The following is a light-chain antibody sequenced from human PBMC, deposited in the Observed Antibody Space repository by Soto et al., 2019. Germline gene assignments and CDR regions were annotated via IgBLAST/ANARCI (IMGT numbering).Light chain of an antibody. CDR1: QSVSSSY. J-gene: IGKJ4*01. V-gene: IGKV3-20*01. Sequence: IVLTQSPGTLSLSPGERATLSCRASQSVSSSYLVWYQQRPGQPPRLLIYGTSTRAAGISDRFSGSGSGTDFTLTIYRLEPGDSAVYYCQQYRTSALTFGGWTKV. CDR3: QQYRTSALT. CDR2: GTS.